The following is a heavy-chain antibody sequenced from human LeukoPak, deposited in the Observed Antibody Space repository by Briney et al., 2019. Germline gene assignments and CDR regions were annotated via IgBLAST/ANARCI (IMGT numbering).Heavy chain of an antibody. J-gene: IGHJ4*02. V-gene: IGHV4-34*01. D-gene: IGHD5-24*01. CDR2: INHSGST. Sequence: SETLSLTCAVYGGSFSGYYWTWIRQPPGRGLEWIGEINHSGSTNYNPSLESRVTISVDTSKSQFSLKLNSVTAADTAMYYCARGRDPYWGQGTLVTVSS. CDR1: GGSFSGYY. CDR3: ARGRDPY.